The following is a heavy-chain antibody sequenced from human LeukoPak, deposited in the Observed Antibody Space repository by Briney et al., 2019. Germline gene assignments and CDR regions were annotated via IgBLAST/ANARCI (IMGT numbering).Heavy chain of an antibody. D-gene: IGHD4-17*01. CDR1: GFTVSSNY. CDR2: IYSGGST. V-gene: IGHV3-53*01. CDR3: ARDLGSTVYDYGDYFAFDI. Sequence: GGSLRLSCAASGFTVSSNYMSWVRQAPGKGLEWVSVIYSGGSTYYADSVKGRFTISRDNSKNTLYLQMNSLRAEDTAVYYCARDLGSTVYDYGDYFAFDIWGQGTMVTVSS. J-gene: IGHJ3*02.